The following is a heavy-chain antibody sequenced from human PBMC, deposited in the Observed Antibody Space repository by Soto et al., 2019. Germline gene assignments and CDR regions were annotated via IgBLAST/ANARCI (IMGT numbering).Heavy chain of an antibody. V-gene: IGHV3-30*03. CDR3: ARDKVQWLVLGSLDY. CDR1: GFTFSSYG. CDR2: ISYDGSNT. Sequence: GESLRLSCAASGFTFSSYGMHWVRQAPGKGLEWVAIISYDGSNTYYADSVKGRFTISRDNSKNTLYLQMNSLRAEDTAVYYCARDKVQWLVLGSLDYWGQGTLVTVSS. J-gene: IGHJ4*02. D-gene: IGHD6-19*01.